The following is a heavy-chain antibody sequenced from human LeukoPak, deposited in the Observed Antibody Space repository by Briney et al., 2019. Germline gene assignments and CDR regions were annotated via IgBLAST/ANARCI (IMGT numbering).Heavy chain of an antibody. CDR1: RFTFSNYA. Sequence: GKSLRLSCAASRFTFSNYAMHWVRQAPRKGLEWASLIPSGGTYEYYADSVKGRFTISRDNSKNTLYLQLNSLRAEDTAVYYCARDSTYYYDAGSSGPHYFDNWGQGTLVTVSS. D-gene: IGHD3-10*01. V-gene: IGHV3-30*01. CDR3: ARDSTYYYDAGSSGPHYFDN. J-gene: IGHJ4*02. CDR2: IPSGGTYE.